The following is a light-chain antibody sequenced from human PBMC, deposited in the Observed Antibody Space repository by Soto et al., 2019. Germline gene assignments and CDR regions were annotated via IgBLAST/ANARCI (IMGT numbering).Light chain of an antibody. CDR3: QQYYTTPRT. J-gene: IGKJ1*01. CDR2: WAS. Sequence: DIVMTQSLDSLAVSLGERATINCKSSQSVLNNSNNKNYLAWYQQKPGQPPQLLICWASSRESGVPDRFSGSGSGTDFTLTISSLQAEDVAFYFCQQYYTTPRTFGQGTKVDIK. CDR1: QSVLNNSNNKNY. V-gene: IGKV4-1*01.